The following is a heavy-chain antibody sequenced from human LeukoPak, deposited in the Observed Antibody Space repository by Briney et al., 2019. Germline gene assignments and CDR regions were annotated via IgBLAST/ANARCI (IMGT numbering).Heavy chain of an antibody. V-gene: IGHV4-4*07. CDR1: GGSISSYY. D-gene: IGHD3-3*01. J-gene: IGHJ6*03. CDR2: IYTSGST. CDR3: ARCYDFWSGQPYYYYYYMDV. Sequence: SETLSLTCTVSGGSISSYYWSWIRQPAGKGLEWNGRIYTSGSTNYNPSLKSRVTMSVDTSKNQFSLKLSSVTAADTAVYYCARCYDFWSGQPYYYYYYMDVWGKGTTVTVSS.